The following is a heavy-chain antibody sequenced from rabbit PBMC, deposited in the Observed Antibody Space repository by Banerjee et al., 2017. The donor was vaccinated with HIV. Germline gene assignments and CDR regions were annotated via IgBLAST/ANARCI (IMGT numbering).Heavy chain of an antibody. V-gene: IGHV1S45*01. J-gene: IGHJ6*01. CDR2: INTGSGSA. Sequence: QEQLEESGGGLVKPEGSLKLSCTVSGFTLSSYVMCWVRQAPGKGLEWIGCINTGSGSAYYANWAKGRFTISKTSSTTVTLQMTSLTAADTATYFCARGAGHADYGDASLWGPGTLVTVS. CDR1: GFTLSSYV. D-gene: IGHD2-1*01. CDR3: ARGAGHADYGDASL.